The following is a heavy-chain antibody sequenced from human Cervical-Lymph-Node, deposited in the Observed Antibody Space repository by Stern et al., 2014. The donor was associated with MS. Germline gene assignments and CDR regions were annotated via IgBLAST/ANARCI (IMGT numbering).Heavy chain of an antibody. CDR2: INPSGGST. V-gene: IGHV1-46*01. J-gene: IGHJ4*02. D-gene: IGHD3-22*01. CDR1: GYTFTSYY. Sequence: QVQLVESGAEVKKPGASVKVSCKASGYTFTSYYMHWVRQAPGQGLEWMGIINPSGGSTSYAQKFQGRVTMTRDTSTSTVYMELSSLRSEDTAVYYCARGKEITMIVVVAHFDYWGQGTLVTVSS. CDR3: ARGKEITMIVVVAHFDY.